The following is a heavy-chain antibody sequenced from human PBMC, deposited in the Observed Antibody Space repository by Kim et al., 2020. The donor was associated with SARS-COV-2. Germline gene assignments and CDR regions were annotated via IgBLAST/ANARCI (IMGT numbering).Heavy chain of an antibody. V-gene: IGHV3-30*01. CDR2: SNK. Sequence: SNKVDAHSAKGRFTISRDKSKNTLYLQMNSLRAEDTAVYYCARDSYGMDVWGQGTTVTVSS. CDR3: ARDSYGMDV. J-gene: IGHJ6*02.